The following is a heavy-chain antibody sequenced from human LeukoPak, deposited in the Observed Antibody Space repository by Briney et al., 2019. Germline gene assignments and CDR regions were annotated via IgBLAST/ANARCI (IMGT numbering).Heavy chain of an antibody. J-gene: IGHJ4*02. CDR3: ARGTSYGRRYFDY. V-gene: IGHV3-53*04. Sequence: GGSLRLSCAASGFTASNYYMSWVRQAPGKGLEWVSVIYSGGSTYYADSVKGRFTISRHNSKNTLYLQMNSLRAEDTAVYYCARGTSYGRRYFDYWGQGTLVTVSS. CDR2: IYSGGST. D-gene: IGHD5-18*01. CDR1: GFTASNYY.